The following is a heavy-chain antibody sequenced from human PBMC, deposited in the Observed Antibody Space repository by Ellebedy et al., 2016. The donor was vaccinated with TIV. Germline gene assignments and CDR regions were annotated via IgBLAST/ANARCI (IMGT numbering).Heavy chain of an antibody. J-gene: IGHJ4*02. D-gene: IGHD1-26*01. CDR2: IYPGDSDA. CDR1: GYTFSNYW. CDR3: ARARYSVSHKDY. Sequence: KVSXXGSGYTFSNYWIAWVRQMPGRGLEWMGIIYPGDSDAKYGPSFQGQVTISVDKSISTAYLQWKSLEASDTAVYYCARARYSVSHKDYWGPGTLVTVSS. V-gene: IGHV5-51*01.